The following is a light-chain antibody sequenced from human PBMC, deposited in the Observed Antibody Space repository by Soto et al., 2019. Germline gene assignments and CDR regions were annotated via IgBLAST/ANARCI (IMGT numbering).Light chain of an antibody. CDR1: QSVSSY. CDR2: DAS. CDR3: QQRSNWPLT. Sequence: EIVLTQSPATLSLSPGERATLYCRASQSVSSYFAWYQQKPGQPPRLLIYDASNRATGIPARFSGSGSGTDFTLTISSLEPEDFAVYYFQQRSNWPLTFVQGTKVEIK. J-gene: IGKJ1*01. V-gene: IGKV3-11*01.